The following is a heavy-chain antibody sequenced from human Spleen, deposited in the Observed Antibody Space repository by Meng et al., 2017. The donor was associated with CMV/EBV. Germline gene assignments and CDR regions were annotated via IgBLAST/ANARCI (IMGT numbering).Heavy chain of an antibody. CDR3: ARDGRVVPHHAGNYRGQHWLNP. V-gene: IGHV1-2*02. CDR2: INPNTGAT. CDR1: GYMFRNYY. J-gene: IGHJ5*02. D-gene: IGHD4-11*01. Sequence: ASVKVSCKSSGYMFRNYYIYWVRQAPGQGLEWMGWINPNTGATFSAQKFEGRVTMTSDTSFSTTYMELDSLKSDDTAIHYCARDGRVVPHHAGNYRGQHWLNPWGQGTLVTVSS.